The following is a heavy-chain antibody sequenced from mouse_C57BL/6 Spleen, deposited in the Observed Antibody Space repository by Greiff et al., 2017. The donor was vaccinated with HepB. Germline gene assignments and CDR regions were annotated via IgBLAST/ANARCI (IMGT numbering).Heavy chain of an antibody. Sequence: QVQLQQSGAELVKPGASVKLSCKASGYTFTSYWMQWVKQRPGQGLEWIGEIDPSDSYTNYNQKFKGKATLTVDTSSSTAYMQLSSLTSEDSAVYYCARHSNYVDYWGQGTSVTVSS. D-gene: IGHD2-5*01. CDR2: IDPSDSYT. V-gene: IGHV1-50*01. CDR1: GYTFTSYW. CDR3: ARHSNYVDY. J-gene: IGHJ4*01.